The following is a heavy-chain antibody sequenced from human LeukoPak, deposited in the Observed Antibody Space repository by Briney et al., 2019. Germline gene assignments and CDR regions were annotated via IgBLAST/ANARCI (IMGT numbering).Heavy chain of an antibody. CDR2: IIPILGIA. CDR1: GGTFSSYA. CDR3: ARGYSKEDAFDI. V-gene: IGHV1-69*04. J-gene: IGHJ3*02. D-gene: IGHD1-1*01. Sequence: SVKVSCKASGGTFSSYAISWVRQAPGQGLEWMGRIIPILGIANYAQKFQGTVTITADKSTSTAYMELSNLRSEDTAVYYCARGYSKEDAFDIWGQGTMVTVSS.